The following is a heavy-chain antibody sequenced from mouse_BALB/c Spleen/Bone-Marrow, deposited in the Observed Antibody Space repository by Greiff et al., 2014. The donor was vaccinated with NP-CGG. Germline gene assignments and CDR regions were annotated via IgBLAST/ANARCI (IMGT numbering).Heavy chain of an antibody. J-gene: IGHJ4*01. D-gene: IGHD2-4*01. CDR3: ARAITDAMDY. V-gene: IGHV1-54*01. CDR1: GYAFTNYL. Sequence: VQRVESGAELVRPGTSVKVSCKGSGYAFTNYLIEWVKQRPGQGLEWIGVINSGSGGTKYNEKFKGKATLTADKSSSTAYVQLSSLTSDDSAVYFCARAITDAMDYWGQGTSVTVSS. CDR2: INSGSGGT.